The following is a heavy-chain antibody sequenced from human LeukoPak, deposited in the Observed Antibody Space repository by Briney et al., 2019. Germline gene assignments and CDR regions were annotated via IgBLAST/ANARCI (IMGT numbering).Heavy chain of an antibody. CDR2: IWSDGSNR. D-gene: IGHD4-11*01. V-gene: IGHV3-33*01. J-gene: IGHJ4*01. CDR3: ARDAQRGFDYSNSLRY. CDR1: GFIFSHYG. Sequence: GGSLSLSCAASGFIFSHYGMHWVRQAPGKGLEWVAVIWSDGSNRFYAGSVKGRFTISRDNAQNTVFLQINSLRAEDTAMYYCARDAQRGFDYSNSLRYWGQGALVTVSS.